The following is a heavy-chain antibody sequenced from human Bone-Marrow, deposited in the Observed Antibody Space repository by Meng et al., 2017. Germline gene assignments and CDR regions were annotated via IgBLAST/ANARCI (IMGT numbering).Heavy chain of an antibody. Sequence: QVRLGGAGGGVVQPGMSLGLSWAASGFTFSSYGMHWVRQAPGKGLEWVAGISYDGFNKFYADSVKGRFTISRDKSQTSVDLQMNSLRPEDSAVYYCARRAVPDIWGQGALVTVSS. CDR3: ARRAVPDI. D-gene: IGHD6-19*01. J-gene: IGHJ4*02. V-gene: IGHV3-30*19. CDR2: ISYDGFNK. CDR1: GFTFSSYG.